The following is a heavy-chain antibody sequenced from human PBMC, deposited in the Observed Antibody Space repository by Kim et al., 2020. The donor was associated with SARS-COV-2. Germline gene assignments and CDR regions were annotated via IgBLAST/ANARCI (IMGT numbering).Heavy chain of an antibody. D-gene: IGHD4-17*01. Sequence: GGSLRLSCAASGFTFGSCAMSWVRQAPGKGLEWVSSLGTSGSTYYADSVKGRFTISRDSSKNTLYLQMNSLRAEDTAVYYCTKGTVTRWDDDFWGQGTLV. CDR2: LGTSGST. CDR1: GFTFGSCA. CDR3: TKGTVTRWDDDF. J-gene: IGHJ4*02. V-gene: IGHV3-23*01.